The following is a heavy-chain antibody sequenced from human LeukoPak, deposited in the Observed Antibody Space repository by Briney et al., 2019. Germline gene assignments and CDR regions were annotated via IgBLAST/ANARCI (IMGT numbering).Heavy chain of an antibody. J-gene: IGHJ5*02. Sequence: SETLSLTCIISGGSISDYYWGWIRQPPGKGLEWIGYVHSNGDTDYNPSLRSRLTILLDTSKKDFSLKVSSVTAADTAVYYCARLKWDYYGSGSPTWFDPWGQGTLVTVSS. CDR1: GGSISDYY. D-gene: IGHD3-10*01. CDR3: ARLKWDYYGSGSPTWFDP. V-gene: IGHV4-59*12. CDR2: VHSNGDT.